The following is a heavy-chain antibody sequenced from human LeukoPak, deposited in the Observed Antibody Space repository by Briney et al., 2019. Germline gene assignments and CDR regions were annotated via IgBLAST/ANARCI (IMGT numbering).Heavy chain of an antibody. V-gene: IGHV5-51*01. J-gene: IGHJ4*02. CDR2: IYPGDSAI. CDR1: GYNFTNYW. D-gene: IGHD3-10*01. CDR3: ARQISGREIY. Sequence: GESLKISCKTSGYNFTNYWIGWVRQMPGKGLEWMGIIYPGDSAIRDSPFFQGQVTISADKSITTASLQWSSLKASDTAIHYCARQISGREIYWGQGTLVTVSS.